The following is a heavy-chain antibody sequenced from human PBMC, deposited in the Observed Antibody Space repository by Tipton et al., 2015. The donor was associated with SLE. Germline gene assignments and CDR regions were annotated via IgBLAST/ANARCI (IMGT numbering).Heavy chain of an antibody. J-gene: IGHJ6*02. CDR2: IYTSGTTNYNTTGST. V-gene: IGHV4-4*09. CDR3: ARGSHYYYDYGMDV. CDR1: GDSISSHY. Sequence: TLSLTCTVSGDSISSHYWSWIRQPPGKGLEWIGYIYTSGTTNYNTTGSTNYNPSLKSRVTISVDTSKNHFYLKLKSVTAADTAVYYCARGSHYYYDYGMDVWGQGATVTVSS.